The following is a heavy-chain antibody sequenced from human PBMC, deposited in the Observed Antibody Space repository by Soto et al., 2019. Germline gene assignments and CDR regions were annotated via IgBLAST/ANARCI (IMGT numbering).Heavy chain of an antibody. Sequence: SETLSLTGTVSGDSISSGSYRGWIRQPPGEGPEWIASIYHGGTTFYNPSLKSRISISVDTSKNQFSLRLTSVTAADTATYYCARVHVMVVAGSTFDYWGPGTLVTVSS. CDR1: GDSISSGSY. CDR2: IYHGGTT. J-gene: IGHJ4*03. CDR3: ARVHVMVVAGSTFDY. V-gene: IGHV4-38-2*02. D-gene: IGHD6-19*01.